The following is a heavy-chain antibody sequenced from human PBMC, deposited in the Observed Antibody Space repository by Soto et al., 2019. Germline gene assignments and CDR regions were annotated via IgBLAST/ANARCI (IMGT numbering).Heavy chain of an antibody. CDR2: IYHSGST. V-gene: IGHV4-4*02. Sequence: QVQLQESGPGLVKPSGTLSLTGAVSGGSISSNNWWSWVRQPPGKALEWIAEIYHSGSTNYNPSFNSRVTISVDKSKNQFSLEVNSVTAADTAVYYCARGDGGNSHWYFGLWGRGTLVTVSS. D-gene: IGHD2-21*02. CDR1: GGSISSNNW. J-gene: IGHJ2*01. CDR3: ARGDGGNSHWYFGL.